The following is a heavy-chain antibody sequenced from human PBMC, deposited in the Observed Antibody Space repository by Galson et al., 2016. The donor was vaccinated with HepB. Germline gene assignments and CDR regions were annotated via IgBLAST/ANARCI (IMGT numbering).Heavy chain of an antibody. CDR2: IYYSGST. CDR3: ARGELVPAAIVWFDP. V-gene: IGHV4-59*01. Sequence: SETLSLTCTVSGGSISNFYWSWIRQPPGKGLEWIGCIYYSGSTNYNPSLKSRVTISVDTSKNQFSLKLTSVTAADTAVYYCARGELVPAAIVWFDPWGPGTLVTVSS. D-gene: IGHD2-2*01. J-gene: IGHJ5*02. CDR1: GGSISNFY.